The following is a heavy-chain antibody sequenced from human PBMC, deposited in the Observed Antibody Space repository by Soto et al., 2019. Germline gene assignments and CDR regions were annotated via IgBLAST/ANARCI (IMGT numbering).Heavy chain of an antibody. V-gene: IGHV1-46*03. CDR3: ALSKAIRDAFDM. CDR1: GYSFTNYY. D-gene: IGHD3-9*01. J-gene: IGHJ3*02. CDR2: INPSAGST. Sequence: QVHLVQSGAEVKKPGASMKLSCQASGYSFTNYYISWVRQAPGQGLEWMGIINPSAGSTNYAPKFQGRVTMTRDTSTSTVYMELGSLRSEDTAVYYCALSKAIRDAFDMWGQGTMVTVSS.